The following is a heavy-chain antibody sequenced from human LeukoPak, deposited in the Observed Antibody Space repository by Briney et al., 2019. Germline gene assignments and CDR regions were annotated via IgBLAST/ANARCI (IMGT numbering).Heavy chain of an antibody. CDR3: ARVNLYSGGGDV. CDR1: GGSISSYY. Sequence: SETLSLTCTVSGGSISSYYWNWIRQPPGKGLEWIGYIYYSGSTNYNPSLKSRVTISVDTSKNQFSLKLSSVTAADTAVYYCARVNLYSGGGDVWGQGTMVTVSS. CDR2: IYYSGST. D-gene: IGHD5-12*01. V-gene: IGHV4-59*01. J-gene: IGHJ3*01.